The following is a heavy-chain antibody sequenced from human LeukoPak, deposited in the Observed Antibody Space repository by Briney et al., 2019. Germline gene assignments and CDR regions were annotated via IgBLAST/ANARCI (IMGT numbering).Heavy chain of an antibody. J-gene: IGHJ5*02. V-gene: IGHV1-69*01. Sequence: SVKVSCKASGGTFSSYAISWVRQAPGQGLEWMGGIIPIFGTANYAQKFQGRVTITADESTSTAYMELSSLRSEDTAVYYCARKTLRGNWFDPWGQGALVTVSS. CDR3: ARKTLRGNWFDP. CDR1: GGTFSSYA. CDR2: IIPIFGTA. D-gene: IGHD4-17*01.